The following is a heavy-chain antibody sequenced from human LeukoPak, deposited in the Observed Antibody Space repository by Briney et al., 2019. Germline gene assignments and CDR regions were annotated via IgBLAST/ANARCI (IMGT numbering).Heavy chain of an antibody. CDR3: ARADPNASGYFYRFNWFDP. CDR2: IYSSGST. D-gene: IGHD3-10*01. V-gene: IGHV4-59*01. J-gene: IGHJ5*02. Sequence: SETLSLTCTVSGGSMSSYYWNWVRQPPGKGLEGIGNIYSSGSTDYNPSLKSRVTISLDTSKFQFSLRLNSVTAADTAVYYCARADPNASGYFYRFNWFDPWGQGTLVTVSP. CDR1: GGSMSSYY.